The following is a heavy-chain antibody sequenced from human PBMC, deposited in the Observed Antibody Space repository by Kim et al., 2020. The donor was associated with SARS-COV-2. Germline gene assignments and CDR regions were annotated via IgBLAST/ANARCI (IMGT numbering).Heavy chain of an antibody. CDR3: TRQPAYSTAWPDY. Sequence: GGSLRLSCAASGFTFSASAMHWVRQASGKGLEWVGRIRSEANSYATAYAASVKGRFTISRDDSKNTAYLQMNSLKTEDTAVYYCTRQPAYSTAWPDYWGQGTLVTVSS. CDR2: IRSEANSYAT. J-gene: IGHJ4*02. D-gene: IGHD6-19*01. V-gene: IGHV3-73*01. CDR1: GFTFSASA.